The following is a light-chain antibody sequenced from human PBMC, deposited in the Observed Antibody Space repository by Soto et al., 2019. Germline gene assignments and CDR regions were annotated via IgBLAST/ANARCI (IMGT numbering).Light chain of an antibody. CDR3: QQYGSSPPGIT. CDR1: QSVRNSY. V-gene: IGKV3-20*01. Sequence: IVLTQSPGTLSLFPGERATLSCRAIQSVRNSYLAWYQQKPGQAPRLLIYGASTRATAIPDRFSGSGSGTDFTLTISRLEPEDFAVYYCQQYGSSPPGITFGPGTKVDIK. CDR2: GAS. J-gene: IGKJ3*01.